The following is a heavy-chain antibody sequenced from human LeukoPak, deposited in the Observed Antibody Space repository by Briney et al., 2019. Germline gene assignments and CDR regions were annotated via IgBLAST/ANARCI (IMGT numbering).Heavy chain of an antibody. CDR3: STTTRGWYGVGDY. Sequence: SETLSLTCTVSGGSVSSSTYYWGWIRQPPGKGLEWIGSIYYSGSTYYNPSRKSRLTISMHTSKNQFSLKLSSVTAAHTAVYYCSTTTRGWYGVGDYWGQGTLVTVSS. CDR2: IYYSGST. CDR1: GGSVSSSTYY. J-gene: IGHJ4*02. D-gene: IGHD6-19*01. V-gene: IGHV4-39*01.